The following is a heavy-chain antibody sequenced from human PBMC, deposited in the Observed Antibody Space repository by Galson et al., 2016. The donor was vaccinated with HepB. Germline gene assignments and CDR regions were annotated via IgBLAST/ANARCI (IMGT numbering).Heavy chain of an antibody. V-gene: IGHV1-69*04. CDR2: SVPILGMA. J-gene: IGHJ6*02. CDR3: SRDAVAVGGTLHFYYYGMDV. Sequence: SVKVSCKASGGTFSTYAFSWVRQAPGQGLEWVGRSVPILGMANYAQKFQGRVTITADKSTNTSYMELSSLRSEDMAVYYCSRDAVAVGGTLHFYYYGMDVWGQGTTVTVSS. CDR1: GGTFSTYA. D-gene: IGHD6-13*01.